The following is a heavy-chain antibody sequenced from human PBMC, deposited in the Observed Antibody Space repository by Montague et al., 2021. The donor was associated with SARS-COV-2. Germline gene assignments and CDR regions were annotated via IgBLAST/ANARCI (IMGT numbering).Heavy chain of an antibody. J-gene: IGHJ4*02. CDR3: TRAFIAAAGTTSFDD. Sequence: SETLSLTCTVSGGSISSSSYLWGWIRQPPGKGLEWIGSIYYSGSTYYNPSLKSRVTISVDTSKNQFSLKLSSVTAADTAVYYCTRAFIAAAGTTSFDDWGQGTLVTVSS. D-gene: IGHD6-13*01. CDR2: IYYSGST. CDR1: GGSISSSSYL. V-gene: IGHV4-39*01.